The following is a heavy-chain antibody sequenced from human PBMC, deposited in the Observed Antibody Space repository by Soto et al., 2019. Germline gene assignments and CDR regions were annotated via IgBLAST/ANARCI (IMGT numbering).Heavy chain of an antibody. J-gene: IGHJ4*02. V-gene: IGHV4-39*01. CDR2: IYYSGST. Sequence: SETLSLTCTVSGGSISSSIFYWGWIRQPPGKGLEWIGSIYYSGSTYYNPSLKSRVTISVDTSKNQFSLKLSSVTAVDTAVYYCASVAAALFDYWGQGTLVTVSS. CDR3: ASVAAALFDY. CDR1: GGSISSSIFY. D-gene: IGHD6-13*01.